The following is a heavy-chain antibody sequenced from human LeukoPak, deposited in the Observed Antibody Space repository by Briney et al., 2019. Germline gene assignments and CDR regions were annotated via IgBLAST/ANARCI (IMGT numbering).Heavy chain of an antibody. CDR2: INSDGSST. CDR3: ARDVGIAAAGGGLYYYVDV. V-gene: IGHV3-74*01. Sequence: GGSLRLSYVASGFTFRSNGMTWVRQAPGKGLVWVSRINSDGSSTSYADSVKGRFTIASDKAKNTLYLQMNSLRAEDTAVYYCARDVGIAAAGGGLYYYVDVWGKGTTVTVSS. CDR1: GFTFRSNG. D-gene: IGHD6-13*01. J-gene: IGHJ6*03.